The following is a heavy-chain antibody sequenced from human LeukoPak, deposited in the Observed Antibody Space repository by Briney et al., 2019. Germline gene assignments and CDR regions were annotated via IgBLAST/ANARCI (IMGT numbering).Heavy chain of an antibody. CDR1: GFTLSSYE. V-gene: IGHV4-59*01. CDR3: ARVRKHYDILTGYFRGDYYYYMDV. CDR2: IYYSGST. Sequence: PGGSLRLSCAASGFTLSSYEMNWVRPPPGKGLDWIGYIYYSGSTNYNPSLKSRVTISVDTSKNQFSLKLSSVTAADTAVYYCARVRKHYDILTGYFRGDYYYYMDVWGKGTTVTISS. J-gene: IGHJ6*03. D-gene: IGHD3-9*01.